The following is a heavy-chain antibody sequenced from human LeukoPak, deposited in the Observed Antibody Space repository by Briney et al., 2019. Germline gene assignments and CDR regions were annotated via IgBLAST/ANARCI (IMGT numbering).Heavy chain of an antibody. CDR2: INRDGSKN. J-gene: IGHJ3*01. CDR1: ESTFGSHW. Sequence: GGSLRLSCAASESTFGSHWMTWVRQAPGKGLEWVVNINRDGSKNHFVDSVKGRFTISRDNAKNFLYLQMNSLRAEDTAVYFCARDSSPYCGDDCYFDAFDLWGQGTMVTVSS. V-gene: IGHV3-7*03. D-gene: IGHD2-21*02. CDR3: ARDSSPYCGDDCYFDAFDL.